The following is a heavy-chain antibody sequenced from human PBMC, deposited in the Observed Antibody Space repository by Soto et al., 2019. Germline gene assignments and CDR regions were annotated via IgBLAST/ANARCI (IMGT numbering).Heavy chain of an antibody. D-gene: IGHD3-3*01. J-gene: IGHJ4*02. Sequence: PGGSLRLSCAASGFTFSNAWMNWVRQAPGKGLEWVGRIKSKTDGGTTDYAAPVKGRFTISRDDSKNTLYLQMNSLKTEDTAVYYCTTVEWDFWSGYYTGPNCYWGQGTLVTVSS. CDR2: IKSKTDGGTT. V-gene: IGHV3-15*07. CDR1: GFTFSNAW. CDR3: TTVEWDFWSGYYTGPNCY.